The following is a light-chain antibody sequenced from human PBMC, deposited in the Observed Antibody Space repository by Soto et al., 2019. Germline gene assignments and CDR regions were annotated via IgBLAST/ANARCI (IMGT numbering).Light chain of an antibody. CDR3: QYYNNWLAT. V-gene: IGKV3-15*01. CDR1: QTISNM. CDR2: AAS. J-gene: IGKJ4*01. Sequence: EVEMTQSPATLSVSPGDKVSLSCRANQTISNMLAWYQQKPGQAPRLLIYAASTRATGVSARFSGSGSGTEFTLTISSLQSEDFTIYYCQYYNNWLATFGGGTKV.